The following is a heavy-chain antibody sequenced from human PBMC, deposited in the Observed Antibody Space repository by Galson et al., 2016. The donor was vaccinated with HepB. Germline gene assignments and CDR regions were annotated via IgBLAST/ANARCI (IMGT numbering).Heavy chain of an antibody. J-gene: IGHJ4*02. D-gene: IGHD3-3*01. CDR1: GFTFSRQW. CDR2: IKSDGSNI. V-gene: IGHV3-74*01. Sequence: SLRLSCAASGFTFSRQWMYWVRQAPGKGLAWVSQIKSDGSNINYADSVKGRFTISRDNAGNTLYLQMNSLRAKDTAVYYCSTLRDFWSGWGQGTLVTVSP. CDR3: STLRDFWSG.